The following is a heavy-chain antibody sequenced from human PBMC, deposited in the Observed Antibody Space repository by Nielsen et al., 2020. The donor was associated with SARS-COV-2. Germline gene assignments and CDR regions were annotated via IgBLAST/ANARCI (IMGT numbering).Heavy chain of an antibody. CDR2: IYYSGST. J-gene: IGHJ2*01. D-gene: IGHD1-26*01. CDR3: ARPGWELRDYWYFDL. V-gene: IGHV4-39*01. CDR1: GGSISSSSYY. Sequence: SETLSLTCTVSGGSISSSSYYWGWIRQPPGKGLEWIGSIYYSGSTYYNPSLKSRVTISVDTSKNQFSLKLSSVTAADTAVYYCARPGWELRDYWYFDLWGRGTLVTVSS.